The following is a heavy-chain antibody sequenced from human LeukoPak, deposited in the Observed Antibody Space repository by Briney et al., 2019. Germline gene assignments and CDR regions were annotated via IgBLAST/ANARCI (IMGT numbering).Heavy chain of an antibody. CDR1: HFTFSHFG. Sequence: GESLRLSCVASHFTFSHFGMHWVRQAPGKGLEWVANIKQDGSEKYYVDSVKGRFTISRDNAKNSLYLQMNGLRAEDTAVYYCARLSVTNNFDYWGQGTLVTVSS. J-gene: IGHJ4*02. CDR2: IKQDGSEK. CDR3: ARLSVTNNFDY. D-gene: IGHD4-11*01. V-gene: IGHV3-7*01.